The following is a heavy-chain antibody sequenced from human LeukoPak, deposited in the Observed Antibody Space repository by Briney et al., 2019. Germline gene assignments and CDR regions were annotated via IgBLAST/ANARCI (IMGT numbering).Heavy chain of an antibody. Sequence: SETLSLTCAVSGGSFSGYYWSWIRQPPGKGLEWIGEINHSGSTNYNPSLKSRVTISVDTSKNQFSLNLSSVTAADTAVYYCARGQVLREYWGQGTMVTVSS. CDR3: ARGQVLREY. D-gene: IGHD4/OR15-4a*01. CDR2: INHSGST. J-gene: IGHJ4*02. CDR1: GGSFSGYY. V-gene: IGHV4-34*01.